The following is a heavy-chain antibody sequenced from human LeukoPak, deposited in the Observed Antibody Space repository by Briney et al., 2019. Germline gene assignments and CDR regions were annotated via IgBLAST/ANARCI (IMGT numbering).Heavy chain of an antibody. J-gene: IGHJ4*02. V-gene: IGHV1-2*02. CDR1: GYTFTCYY. Sequence: ASVKVSCKASGYTFTCYYMHWVRQAPGRGLEWMGWINPNSGGTNYAQKFQGRVTMTRDTSISTAYMELSRLRSDDTAVYYCARLSTGVVPAARDYWGQGTLVTVSS. CDR3: ARLSTGVVPAARDY. CDR2: INPNSGGT. D-gene: IGHD2-2*01.